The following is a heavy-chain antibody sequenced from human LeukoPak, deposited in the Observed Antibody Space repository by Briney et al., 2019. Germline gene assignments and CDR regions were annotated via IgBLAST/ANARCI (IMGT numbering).Heavy chain of an antibody. D-gene: IGHD2-15*01. Sequence: GGSLRLSCAASGFTFSSYSMNWVRQAPGKGLEWVSSISSSSSYIYYADSVKGRFTISRDNAKNSLYLQMNSLRAEDTAVYYCARGDNCSGGSCEPGAFDPWGQGTLVTVSS. CDR3: ARGDNCSGGSCEPGAFDP. CDR1: GFTFSSYS. V-gene: IGHV3-21*01. J-gene: IGHJ5*02. CDR2: ISSSSSYI.